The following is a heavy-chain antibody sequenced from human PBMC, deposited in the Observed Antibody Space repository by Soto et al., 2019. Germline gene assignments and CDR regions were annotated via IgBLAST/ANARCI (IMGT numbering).Heavy chain of an antibody. V-gene: IGHV3-48*02. CDR2: ISESSSTI. Sequence: LRLSCAASGFTLSTYDMHWVRQAPGKGLEWVSYISESSSTIYYADSVKGRFTISRDNAKNSLFLQMSSLSDEDTAVYFCARASGYFDTSGYYGTFYYYGMDVWGRGTTVTVSS. CDR3: ARASGYFDTSGYYGTFYYYGMDV. J-gene: IGHJ6*02. D-gene: IGHD3-22*01. CDR1: GFTLSTYD.